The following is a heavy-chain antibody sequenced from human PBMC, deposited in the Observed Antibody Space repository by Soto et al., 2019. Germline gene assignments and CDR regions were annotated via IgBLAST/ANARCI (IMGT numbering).Heavy chain of an antibody. J-gene: IGHJ5*02. CDR2: LSRGDER. CDR3: ARETYGDYVGYFDP. Sequence: PSETLSLTCTVSGSPITTTKWWAWVRLPPGKGLEWIGELSRGDERSSNPSLEGRFTMSLDKSNNHFSLKLTSVTAADTAVYYCARETYGDYVGYFDPWGQGIQVTVSS. V-gene: IGHV4-4*02. D-gene: IGHD4-17*01. CDR1: GSPITTTKW.